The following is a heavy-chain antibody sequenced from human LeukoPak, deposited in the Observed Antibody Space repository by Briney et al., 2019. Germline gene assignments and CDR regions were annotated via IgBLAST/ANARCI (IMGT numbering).Heavy chain of an antibody. Sequence: PGGSLRLFCAASGFTVNNNYVSWVRQAPGKGLESVSFIYSSGSTYYADFVKGRFPISRDNSKNTLYFKMNSRRVEDTAVFYWAKVYYVAVFDRGGQGTMVTVSS. CDR3: AKVYYVAVFDR. V-gene: IGHV3-66*01. J-gene: IGHJ3*02. D-gene: IGHD3-10*02. CDR1: GFTVNNNY. CDR2: IYSSGST.